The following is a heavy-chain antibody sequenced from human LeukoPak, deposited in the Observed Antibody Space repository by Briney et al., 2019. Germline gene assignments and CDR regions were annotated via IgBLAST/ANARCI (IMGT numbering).Heavy chain of an antibody. CDR3: ARGLRSSGYTY. J-gene: IGHJ4*02. V-gene: IGHV1-46*01. CDR2: VNPSGGAT. CDR1: GYTFTSYY. Sequence: ASVKVSCTASGYTFTSYYIHWIRQAPGQGLEWMGVVNPSGGATTSAQKFQGRITMTKDTSASTVYMELSSLTSEDTAVYYCARGLRSSGYTYWGQGALVTVSS. D-gene: IGHD3-22*01.